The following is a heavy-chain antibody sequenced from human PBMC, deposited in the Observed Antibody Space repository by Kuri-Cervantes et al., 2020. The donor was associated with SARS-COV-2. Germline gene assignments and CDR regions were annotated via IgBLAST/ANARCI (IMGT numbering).Heavy chain of an antibody. D-gene: IGHD3-3*01. V-gene: IGHV3-64*02. CDR3: ARVSRSGYLDY. CDR2: ISSNGDST. J-gene: IGHJ4*02. CDR1: GFTFSNYA. Sequence: GGSLRLSCAASGFTFSNYAMYWDRQAPGKGLEYVSAISSNGDSTYYADSVEGRFTMSRDNSKNTLYLQMGSLRAEDMAVYYCARVSRSGYLDYWGQGTLVTVSS.